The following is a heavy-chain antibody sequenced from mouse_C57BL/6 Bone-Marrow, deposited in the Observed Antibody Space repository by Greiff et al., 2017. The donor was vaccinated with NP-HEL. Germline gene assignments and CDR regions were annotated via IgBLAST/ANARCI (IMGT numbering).Heavy chain of an antibody. D-gene: IGHD1-1*01. CDR3: ARLEDYGSSSYWYFDV. CDR2: IYPGSGST. Sequence: QVQLQQPGAELVKPGASVKMSCKASGYTFTSYWITWVKQRPGQGLEWIGDIYPGSGSTNYNEKFKSKATLTVDTSSSTAYMQLSSLTSEDSAVYYCARLEDYGSSSYWYFDVWGTGTTVTVSS. V-gene: IGHV1-55*01. J-gene: IGHJ1*03. CDR1: GYTFTSYW.